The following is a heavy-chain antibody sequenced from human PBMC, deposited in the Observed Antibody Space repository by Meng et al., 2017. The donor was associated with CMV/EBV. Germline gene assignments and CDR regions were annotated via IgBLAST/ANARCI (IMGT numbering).Heavy chain of an antibody. CDR3: ARDIITIFGVVKGGMDV. J-gene: IGHJ6*02. CDR2: IIPILGIA. CDR1: GGTFSSYT. Sequence: SVKVSCKATGGTFSSYTISWVRQAPGQGLEWMGRIIPILGIANYAQKFQGRVTITADKSTSTAYMELSSLRSEDTAVYYCARDIITIFGVVKGGMDVRGQGTTVTVSS. V-gene: IGHV1-69*04. D-gene: IGHD3-3*01.